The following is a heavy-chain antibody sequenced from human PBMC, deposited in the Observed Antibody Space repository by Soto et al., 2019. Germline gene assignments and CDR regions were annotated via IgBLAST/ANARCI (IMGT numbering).Heavy chain of an antibody. CDR2: IIPIFGTA. D-gene: IGHD2-2*01. V-gene: IGHV1-69*06. J-gene: IGHJ5*02. CDR1: GGTFSSYA. Sequence: ASVKVSCKASGGTFSSYAISWVRQAPGQGLEWMGGIIPIFGTANSAQKFQGRVTITAANSTSTAYMELSSLRSEDTAVYYCAREPSYSCNRGCFDTWGQGTLVTVSS. CDR3: AREPSYSCNRGCFDT.